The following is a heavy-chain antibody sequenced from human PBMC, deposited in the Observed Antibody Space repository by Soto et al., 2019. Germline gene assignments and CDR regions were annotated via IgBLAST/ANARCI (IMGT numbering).Heavy chain of an antibody. CDR2: IYHSGST. Sequence: SETLSLTCAVSGYSISSGYYWGWIRQPPGKGLEWIGSIYHSGSTYYNPSLKSRVAISVDTSKNQFSLKLSSVTAADTAVYYCARGFGGAAAGFLFDYWGQGTLVTVSS. D-gene: IGHD6-13*01. CDR3: ARGFGGAAAGFLFDY. J-gene: IGHJ4*02. CDR1: GYSISSGYY. V-gene: IGHV4-38-2*01.